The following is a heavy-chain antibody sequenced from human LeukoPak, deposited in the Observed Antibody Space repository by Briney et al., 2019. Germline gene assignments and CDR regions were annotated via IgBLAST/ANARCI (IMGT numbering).Heavy chain of an antibody. J-gene: IGHJ4*02. V-gene: IGHV3-30*02. Sequence: GGSLRLSCAASGFTFSSYGMHWVRQAPGKGLEWVAFIRYDGSNKYYADSVKGRFIISRDNSKNTLYLQMNSLRAEDTAVYYCAKSVGLGVSLFDYWGQGTLVTVSS. CDR3: AKSVGLGVSLFDY. CDR1: GFTFSSYG. CDR2: IRYDGSNK. D-gene: IGHD3-16*01.